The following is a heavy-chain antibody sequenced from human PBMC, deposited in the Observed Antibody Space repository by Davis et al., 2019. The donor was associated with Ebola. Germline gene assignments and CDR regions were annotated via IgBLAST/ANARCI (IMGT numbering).Heavy chain of an antibody. CDR2: IRYDGSNK. V-gene: IGHV3-30*02. J-gene: IGHJ4*02. D-gene: IGHD5-18*01. CDR1: GFTFSSYG. CDR3: VKWWAAMAPFDD. Sequence: PGGSLRLSCAASGFTFSSYGMHWVRQAPGKGLEWVTFIRYDGSNKYYADSVKGRFTISRDNSESTLDLQMNSLRTEDTAVYYCVKWWAAMAPFDDWGQGTLVTVSS.